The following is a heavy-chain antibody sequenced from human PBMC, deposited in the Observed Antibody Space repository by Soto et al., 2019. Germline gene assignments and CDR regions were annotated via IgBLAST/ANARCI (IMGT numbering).Heavy chain of an antibody. Sequence: ASVKVSCKACGGTFSSYTISWVRQAPGQGLEWMGRIIPILGIANYAQKFQGRVTITADKSTSTAYMELSSLRSEDTAVYYCARDFELFIVLVPAATDEFYYWGQGTLVIVSS. J-gene: IGHJ4*02. D-gene: IGHD2-2*01. CDR1: GGTFSSYT. CDR3: ARDFELFIVLVPAATDEFYY. V-gene: IGHV1-69*04. CDR2: IIPILGIA.